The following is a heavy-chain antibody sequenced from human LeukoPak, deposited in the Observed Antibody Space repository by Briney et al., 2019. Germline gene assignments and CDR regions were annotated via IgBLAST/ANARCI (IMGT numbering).Heavy chain of an antibody. V-gene: IGHV1-2*02. J-gene: IGHJ4*02. CDR1: GYTFTGYY. Sequence: ASVKVSCKASGYTFTGYYMHWVRQAPGQGLEWMGWINPNSGGTNYAQKFQGRVTMTRDTSISTAYMEVSSLRSDDTAVYYCARERSGGNSYGYWEYWGQGTLVTVSS. D-gene: IGHD5-18*01. CDR2: INPNSGGT. CDR3: ARERSGGNSYGYWEY.